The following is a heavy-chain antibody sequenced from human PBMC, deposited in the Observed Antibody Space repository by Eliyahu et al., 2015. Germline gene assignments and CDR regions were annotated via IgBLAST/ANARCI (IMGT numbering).Heavy chain of an antibody. V-gene: IGHV4-61*02. CDR3: ARDGSVGLKRRITIFGPLDYWYFDL. J-gene: IGHJ2*01. D-gene: IGHD3-3*01. CDR1: GGSISSGXXX. Sequence: QVQLQESGPGLVKPSQTLSLTCTVPGGSISSGXXXXXWXRXPAGKGLGWIGRIYTSGSTNYNPSLKSRVTISVDTSKNQFSLKLSSVTAADTAVYYCARDGSVGLKRRITIFGPLDYWYFDLWGRGTLVTVSS. CDR2: IYTSGST.